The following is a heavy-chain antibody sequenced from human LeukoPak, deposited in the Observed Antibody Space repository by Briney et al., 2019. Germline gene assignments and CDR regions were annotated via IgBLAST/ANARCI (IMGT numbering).Heavy chain of an antibody. CDR1: GGSISSYY. D-gene: IGHD3-22*01. Sequence: SETLSLTCTVSGGSISSYYWVWVRQPPGKGLEWIGEINHSGSTNYNPSLKSRVTISVDTSKNQFSLKLSSVTAADTAVYYCARGRRGYYSPFDYWGQGTLVTVSS. V-gene: IGHV4-34*01. CDR2: INHSGST. CDR3: ARGRRGYYSPFDY. J-gene: IGHJ4*02.